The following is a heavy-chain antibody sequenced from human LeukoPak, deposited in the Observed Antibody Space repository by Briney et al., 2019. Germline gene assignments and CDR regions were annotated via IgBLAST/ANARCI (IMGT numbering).Heavy chain of an antibody. CDR3: AVRYCGSTSCSLF. J-gene: IGHJ4*02. V-gene: IGHV3-21*01. D-gene: IGHD2-2*01. CDR2: ISSSSSYI. Sequence: GGSLRLSCAASGFTFSSYSMNWVRQAPGKGLEWVSSISSSSSYIYYADSVKGRFTISRDNAKNSLYLQMNSLRAEDTAVYYCAVRYCGSTSCSLFWGQGTLVTVSS. CDR1: GFTFSSYS.